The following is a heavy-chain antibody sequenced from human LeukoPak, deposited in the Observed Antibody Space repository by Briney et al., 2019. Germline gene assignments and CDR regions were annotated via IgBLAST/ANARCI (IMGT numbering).Heavy chain of an antibody. CDR3: AKDVRRCNGACT. CDR2: ISASGGDT. D-gene: IGHD2-8*01. J-gene: IGHJ5*02. Sequence: GGSLRLSCTASGFTFGDYAMSWIRQAPGKGLEWVSGISASGGDTFYADSVKGRFTISRDNSKNTLSLQMNSLRVEDTAIYYCAKDVRRCNGACTWGQGTLVTVSS. CDR1: GFTFGDYA. V-gene: IGHV3-23*01.